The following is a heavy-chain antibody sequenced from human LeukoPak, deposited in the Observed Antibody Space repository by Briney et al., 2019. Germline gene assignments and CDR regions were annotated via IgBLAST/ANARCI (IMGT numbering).Heavy chain of an antibody. J-gene: IGHJ4*02. CDR2: IIPIFGTA. CDR3: ARRSGYCSSTSCPDWNY. Sequence: RVASVKVSCKASGGTFSSYAISWVRQAPGQGLEWMGGIIPIFGTANYAQKFQGRVTITADESTSTAYMELSNLRSEDTAVYYCARRSGYCSSTSCPDWNYWGQGTLVTVSS. V-gene: IGHV1-69*01. D-gene: IGHD2-2*01. CDR1: GGTFSSYA.